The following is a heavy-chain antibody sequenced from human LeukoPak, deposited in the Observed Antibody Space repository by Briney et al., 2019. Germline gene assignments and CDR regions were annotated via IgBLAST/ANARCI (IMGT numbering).Heavy chain of an antibody. CDR3: ARTPPNWGADY. CDR1: GYTFTSYD. D-gene: IGHD7-27*01. Sequence: GASVKVSCKASGYTFTSYDTNWVRQATGQGLEWMGWMSPNSGNTGYAQKFQGRVTMTRDTSIGTAYSELSSLKSEDTAVYYCARTPPNWGADYWGQGTLVTVSS. CDR2: MSPNSGNT. J-gene: IGHJ4*02. V-gene: IGHV1-8*01.